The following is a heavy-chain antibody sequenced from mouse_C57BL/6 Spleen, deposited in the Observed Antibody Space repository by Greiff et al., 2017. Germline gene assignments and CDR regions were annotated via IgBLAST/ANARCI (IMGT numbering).Heavy chain of an antibody. CDR1: GYTFTSYW. D-gene: IGHD2-4*01. V-gene: IGHV1-64*01. Sequence: VQLQQSGAELVKPGASVKLSCKASGYTFTSYWMHWVKQRPGQGLEWIGMIHPNSGSTNYNEKFKSKATLTVDKSSSTAYMQLSSLTSEDSAVYYCARGPVYDYDGGFAYWGQGTLVTVSA. CDR2: IHPNSGST. CDR3: ARGPVYDYDGGFAY. J-gene: IGHJ3*01.